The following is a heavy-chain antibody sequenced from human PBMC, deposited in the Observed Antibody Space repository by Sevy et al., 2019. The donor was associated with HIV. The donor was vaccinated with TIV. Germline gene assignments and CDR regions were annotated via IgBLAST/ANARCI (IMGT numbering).Heavy chain of an antibody. CDR2: INPKTGGT. J-gene: IGHJ4*02. CDR3: ARMGDYFDTSGYYPLKY. V-gene: IGHV1-2*02. D-gene: IGHD3-22*01. CDR1: GYTFTGYY. Sequence: ASVKVSCKASGYTFTGYYVHWLRQAPGQGLEWMGWINPKTGGTYFAKKFQDRVTMTTGTSITTAYMELIGLRFDDTAVYYCARMGDYFDTSGYYPLKYWGQGTLVTVSS.